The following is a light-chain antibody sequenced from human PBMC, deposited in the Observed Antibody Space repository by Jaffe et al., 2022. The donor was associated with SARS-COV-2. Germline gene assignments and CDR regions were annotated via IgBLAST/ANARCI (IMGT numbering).Light chain of an antibody. J-gene: IGLJ2*01. V-gene: IGLV1-51*01. CDR1: SSNIGNNY. CDR3: ATWDNSLNAL. Sequence: QSVLTQPPSVSAAPGQKVTISCSGSSSNIGNNYVSWYQQLPGTAPKLLIYDNNKRPSGIPDRFSGSKSGTSATLGITGLQTGDEADYFCATWDNSLNALFGGGTKLTVL. CDR2: DNN.